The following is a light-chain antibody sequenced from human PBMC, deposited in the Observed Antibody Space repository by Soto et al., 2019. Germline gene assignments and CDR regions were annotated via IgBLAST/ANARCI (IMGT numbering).Light chain of an antibody. V-gene: IGLV2-14*01. CDR1: SSDVGGYNY. Sequence: QYALTQPASVSGSPGQSITISCTGTSSDVGGYNYVSWYQQYPGTAPRVMIYEVNNRPSGVSHRFSGSKSGNTASLTISGLQAEDEADYYCSSYTSTSTFNFVFGTGTKLTVL. J-gene: IGLJ1*01. CDR3: SSYTSTSTFNFV. CDR2: EVN.